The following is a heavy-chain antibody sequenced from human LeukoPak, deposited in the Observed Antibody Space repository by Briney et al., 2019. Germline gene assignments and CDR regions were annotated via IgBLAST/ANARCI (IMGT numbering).Heavy chain of an antibody. CDR1: GYTVTSYA. J-gene: IGHJ2*01. D-gene: IGHD3-22*01. V-gene: IGHV1-3*01. CDR2: INAGNGNT. CDR3: ARDYYDSSGYYHWYFDL. Sequence: AAVKVSCKASGYTVTSYAMHWVRQAPGQRLEWMGWINAGNGNTKYSQKFQGRVTITRDTSASTAYMELSSLRSEDTAVYYCARDYYDSSGYYHWYFDLWGRGTLVTVSS.